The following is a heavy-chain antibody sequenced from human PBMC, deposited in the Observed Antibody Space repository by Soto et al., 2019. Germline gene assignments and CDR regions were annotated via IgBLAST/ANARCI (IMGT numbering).Heavy chain of an antibody. CDR2: ISSSSSYI. V-gene: IGHV3-21*01. CDR1: GFTFSSYS. D-gene: IGHD6-19*01. J-gene: IGHJ4*02. CDR3: ARDIHGIAVAGTGGY. Sequence: GGSLRLSCAASGFTFSSYSMNWVRQAPGKGLEWVSSISSSSSYIYYADSVKGRFTISRDNAKNSLYLQMNSLRAEDTAVYYCARDIHGIAVAGTGGYWGQGTLVTVSS.